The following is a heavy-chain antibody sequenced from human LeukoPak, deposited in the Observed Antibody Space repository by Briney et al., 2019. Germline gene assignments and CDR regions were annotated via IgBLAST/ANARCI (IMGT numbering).Heavy chain of an antibody. CDR2: ISGYNGNT. V-gene: IGHV1-18*01. CDR1: GYTFTNFG. CDR3: ARYYDSSGPYFFDH. Sequence: ASVKVSCKASGYTFTNFGIFWVRQAPGQGLEWMGWISGYNGNTNYAQKFQGRVIMTKDTSTGTAYMELRSLTSDDTAVYYCARYYDSSGPYFFDHWGQGTLVTVSS. J-gene: IGHJ4*02. D-gene: IGHD3-22*01.